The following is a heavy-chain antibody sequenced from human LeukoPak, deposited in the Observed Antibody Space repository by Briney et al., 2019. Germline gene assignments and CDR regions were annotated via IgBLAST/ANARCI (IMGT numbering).Heavy chain of an antibody. CDR3: ARDRRSPHSAYD. D-gene: IGHD1-26*01. CDR2: INGNSYTI. V-gene: IGHV3-11*01. Sequence: GGSLRLSCEASGFSFADYYMSWIRQAPGKGLEWISNINGNSYTIYYADSVKGRFTISRDNAKRSLYLQMDRLRAEDTAVYYYARDRRSPHSAYDWG. CDR1: GFSFADYY. J-gene: IGHJ6*01.